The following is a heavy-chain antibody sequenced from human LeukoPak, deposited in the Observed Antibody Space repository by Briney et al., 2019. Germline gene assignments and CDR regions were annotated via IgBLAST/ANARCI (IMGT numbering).Heavy chain of an antibody. Sequence: GGSLLLSCAASGFTFRNYAMHWVRQAPGKGLEWVTIISNDGTKKYYVDSVKGRFTISRDDSKNTLYLQMNSLRAEDTALYYCVRGEGGGAGDYWGQGTLVTVSS. CDR3: VRGEGGGAGDY. CDR1: GFTFRNYA. D-gene: IGHD1-26*01. V-gene: IGHV3-30-3*01. J-gene: IGHJ4*02. CDR2: ISNDGTKK.